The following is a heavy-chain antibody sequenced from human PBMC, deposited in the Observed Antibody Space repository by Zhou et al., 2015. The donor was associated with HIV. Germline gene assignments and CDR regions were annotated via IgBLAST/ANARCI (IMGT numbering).Heavy chain of an antibody. CDR2: ISAYNGNT. J-gene: IGHJ4*02. Sequence: QVQLVQSGAEVKKPGASVKVSCKASGYTFTSYGISWVRQAPGQGLEWMGWISAYNGNTNYAQKLQGRVTMTTDTSTSTAYMELRSLRSDDTAVYYCARLIRGSGWGGGGYYFDYWGQGTLITVSS. D-gene: IGHD6-19*01. CDR3: ARLIRGSGWGGGGYYFDY. CDR1: GYTFTSYG. V-gene: IGHV1-18*01.